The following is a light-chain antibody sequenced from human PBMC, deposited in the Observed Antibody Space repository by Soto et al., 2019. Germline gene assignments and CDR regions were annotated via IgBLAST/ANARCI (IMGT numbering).Light chain of an antibody. J-gene: IGLJ1*01. Sequence: QSALTQPASVSGAPGQSITISCTGTSGDVGGYDYVSWYQQHPGKAPKLMIYDVSNRPSGVYNRFSGSKSGNTASLTISGLQDEDEADYYCSSYTSSNTYVFGTGTKLTVL. V-gene: IGLV2-14*03. CDR3: SSYTSSNTYV. CDR2: DVS. CDR1: SGDVGGYDY.